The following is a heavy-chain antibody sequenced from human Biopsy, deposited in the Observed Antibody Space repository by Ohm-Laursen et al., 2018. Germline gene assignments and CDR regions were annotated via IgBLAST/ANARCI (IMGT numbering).Heavy chain of an antibody. V-gene: IGHV3-21*01. J-gene: IGHJ4*02. CDR3: ARHGDNDYSNFDS. D-gene: IGHD4-11*01. CDR1: GFIFSDYK. Sequence: LSLTCATSGFIFSDYKMNWVRQPPGKGLEWVSSISTSGSSTNYADSVKGRFTMSRDNAEKSLYLQMNSLGVEDTAVYYCARHGDNDYSNFDSWGQGALVTVSS. CDR2: ISTSGSST.